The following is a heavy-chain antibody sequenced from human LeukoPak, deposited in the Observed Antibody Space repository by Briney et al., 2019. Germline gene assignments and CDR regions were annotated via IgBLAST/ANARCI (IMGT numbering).Heavy chain of an antibody. Sequence: PSETLSLTCAVYGGSFSGYYWSWIRQPPGKGLEWIGEINHSGSTNYNPSLKSRVTISVDTSKNQFSLKLSSVTAADTAIFYCARRSFPLYFDSWGQGTLVTVSS. D-gene: IGHD2-15*01. CDR3: ARRSFPLYFDS. J-gene: IGHJ4*02. CDR1: GGSFSGYY. V-gene: IGHV4-34*01. CDR2: INHSGST.